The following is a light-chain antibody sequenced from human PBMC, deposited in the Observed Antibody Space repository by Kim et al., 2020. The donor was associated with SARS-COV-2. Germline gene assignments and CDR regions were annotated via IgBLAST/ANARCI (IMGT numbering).Light chain of an antibody. CDR2: EDN. Sequence: GKTVTISCTPISGSIASTDVQWYQQRPGRSPTTVIYEDNQRPSGVPARFAGSIDSSSNAASLTISGLKTEDEADYYCQSYDSSNWVFGGGTQLTVL. J-gene: IGLJ3*02. CDR1: SGSIASTD. V-gene: IGLV6-57*01. CDR3: QSYDSSNWV.